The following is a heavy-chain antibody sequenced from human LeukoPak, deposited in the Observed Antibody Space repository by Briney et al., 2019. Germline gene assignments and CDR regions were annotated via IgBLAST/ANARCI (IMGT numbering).Heavy chain of an antibody. D-gene: IGHD5-12*01. Sequence: SETLSLTCTVSGGSISSYYWSRIRQPPGKGLEWIGYIYYSGSTNYNPSLKSRVTISVDTSKNQFSLKLSSVTAADTAVYYCARAQWLRPNDAFDIWSQGTMVTVSS. CDR1: GGSISSYY. CDR2: IYYSGST. CDR3: ARAQWLRPNDAFDI. V-gene: IGHV4-59*01. J-gene: IGHJ3*02.